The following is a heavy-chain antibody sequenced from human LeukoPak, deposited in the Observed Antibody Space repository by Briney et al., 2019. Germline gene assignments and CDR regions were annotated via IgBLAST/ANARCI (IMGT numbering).Heavy chain of an antibody. Sequence: PSETLSLTCTVSGGSINNYYWSWIRHPPGKGLEWIGHIYYSGSNKNNPSLKRRVTMTVDTSKNQFSLKLTSVTAADTAMYFCARCGSYFEYWGQGILVTVSS. CDR1: GGSINNYY. V-gene: IGHV4-59*12. D-gene: IGHD1-26*01. CDR2: IYYSGSN. J-gene: IGHJ4*02. CDR3: ARCGSYFEY.